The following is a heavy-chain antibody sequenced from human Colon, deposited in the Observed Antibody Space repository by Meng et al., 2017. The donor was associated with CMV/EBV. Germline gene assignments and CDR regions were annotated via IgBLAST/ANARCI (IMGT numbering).Heavy chain of an antibody. J-gene: IGHJ4*02. D-gene: IGHD2-2*02. Sequence: SETLSLTCAVYGGSFSGYYWSWIRQPPGKGLEWIGEINHSGSTNYNLSLKSRVTISVDTSKNQFSLKLSSVTAADTAVYYCARTTRDGYCSSTSCYRRRGIFDYWGQGTLVTVSS. CDR1: GGSFSGYY. CDR3: ARTTRDGYCSSTSCYRRRGIFDY. CDR2: INHSGST. V-gene: IGHV4-34*01.